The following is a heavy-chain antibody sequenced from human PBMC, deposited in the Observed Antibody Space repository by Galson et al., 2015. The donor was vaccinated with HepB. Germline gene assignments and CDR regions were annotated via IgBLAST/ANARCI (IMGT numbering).Heavy chain of an antibody. D-gene: IGHD5-24*01. CDR3: ARDWIRDGASYYFDY. V-gene: IGHV4/OR15-8*01. J-gene: IGHJ4*02. Sequence: ETLSLTCAVSGASIRTLDWWSWVRQSPGKRLEWIGQIYHSGDANYNPSFKSRVTMSVDTSKNQFSLKLSALTAADTAIYYCARDWIRDGASYYFDYWGQGTLVTVSS. CDR1: GASIRTLDW. CDR2: IYHSGDA.